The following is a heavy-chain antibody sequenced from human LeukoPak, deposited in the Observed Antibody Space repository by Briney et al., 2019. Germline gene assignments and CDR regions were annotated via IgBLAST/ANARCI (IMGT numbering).Heavy chain of an antibody. J-gene: IGHJ4*02. V-gene: IGHV4-34*01. Sequence: PSETLSLTCAVFGGSFSNYYLHWIRQPPGKGLEWIGEIDHSGNTKYNPSLKNRLTISVDTSKNQFSLNLSSVTATAVYYCVISIMGTTTTDYWGQGTLVTVSS. CDR1: GGSFSNYY. CDR3: VISIMGTTTTDY. D-gene: IGHD1-26*01. CDR2: IDHSGNT.